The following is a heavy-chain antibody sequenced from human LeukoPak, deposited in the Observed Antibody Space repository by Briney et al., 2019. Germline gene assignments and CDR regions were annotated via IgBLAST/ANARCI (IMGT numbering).Heavy chain of an antibody. CDR3: ATSGWGTFYFDY. Sequence: NTGGSLRLSCAASGFTFSTYTMNWVRQAPGKGLEWVSSISGSSSYIDSADSVKGRFTISRDNARNSLFLQMNSLRAEDTAVYYCATSGWGTFYFDYWGQGTLVTVPS. CDR2: ISGSSSYI. J-gene: IGHJ4*02. CDR1: GFTFSTYT. V-gene: IGHV3-21*01. D-gene: IGHD6-19*01.